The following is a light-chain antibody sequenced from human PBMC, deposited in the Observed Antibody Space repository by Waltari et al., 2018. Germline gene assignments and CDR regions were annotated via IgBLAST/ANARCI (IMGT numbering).Light chain of an antibody. Sequence: DAVLTQSPLSLPVTLGQPASIPCRSSQTLVSGNGNTYLSWVQQRPGQSPRRLIYTVSDRDSGVPDRFSGSGSDTDFTLTISRVEAEDVGVYYCMQATYWPWTFGQGTKVEIK. J-gene: IGKJ1*01. CDR2: TVS. V-gene: IGKV2-30*01. CDR3: MQATYWPWT. CDR1: QTLVSGNGNTY.